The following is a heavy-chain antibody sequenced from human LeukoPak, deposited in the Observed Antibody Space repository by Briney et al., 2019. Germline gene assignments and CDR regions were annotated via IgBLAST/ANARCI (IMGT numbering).Heavy chain of an antibody. V-gene: IGHV3-7*01. CDR1: GFTFSDHW. CDR2: IRQDGSSI. CDR3: ARAVDLADY. J-gene: IGHJ4*02. Sequence: GGSLKLSCAASGFTFSDHWVSWVRQAPGKGLEWVANIRQDGSSIFYADSVKGRFTISRDNAKNSVFLQMDNLTPDDTAVYYCARAVDLADYWGQGTLVTVSS.